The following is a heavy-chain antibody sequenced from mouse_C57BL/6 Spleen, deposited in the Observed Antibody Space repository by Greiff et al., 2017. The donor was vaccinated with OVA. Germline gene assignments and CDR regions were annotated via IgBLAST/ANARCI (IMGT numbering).Heavy chain of an antibody. D-gene: IGHD2-10*02. V-gene: IGHV3-6*01. CDR1: GYSITSGYY. CDR3: ARAGYGNYFDY. Sequence: EVHLVESGPGLVKPSQSLSLTCSVTGYSITSGYYWNWIRQFPGNKLEWMGYISYDGSNNYNPSLKNRISITRDTSKNQFFLKLNSVTTEDTATYYCARAGYGNYFDYWGQGTTLTVSS. CDR2: ISYDGSN. J-gene: IGHJ2*01.